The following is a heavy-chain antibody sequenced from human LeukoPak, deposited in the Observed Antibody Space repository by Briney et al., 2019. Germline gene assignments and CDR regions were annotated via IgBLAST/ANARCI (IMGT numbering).Heavy chain of an antibody. J-gene: IGHJ4*02. CDR2: ITSSGATT. CDR3: ARTIAVAGTPAFDY. V-gene: IGHV3-23*01. D-gene: IGHD6-19*01. CDR1: GFTISTYA. Sequence: PGGSLRLSCAASGFTISTYAMTWVRQAPGKGLEWVSSITSSGATTYYADSVKGRFTISRDISKNTLYLQMNSLTAEDSAVYYCARTIAVAGTPAFDYWGQGTLVTVSS.